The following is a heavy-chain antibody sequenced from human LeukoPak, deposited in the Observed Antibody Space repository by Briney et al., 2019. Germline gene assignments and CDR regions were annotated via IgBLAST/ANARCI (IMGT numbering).Heavy chain of an antibody. CDR1: GGSISSSSYY. J-gene: IGHJ2*01. D-gene: IGHD3-22*01. Sequence: SETLSLTCTVSGGSISSSSYYWGWIRQPPGKGLEWIGSIYYSGSTYYNPSLKSRVTISVDTSKNQFSLKLSSVTAADTAAYYCARLRYDSSGGPGWYFDLWGRGTLVTVSS. CDR2: IYYSGST. V-gene: IGHV4-39*07. CDR3: ARLRYDSSGGPGWYFDL.